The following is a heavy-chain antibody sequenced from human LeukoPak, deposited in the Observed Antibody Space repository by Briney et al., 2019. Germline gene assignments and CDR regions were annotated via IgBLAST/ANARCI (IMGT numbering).Heavy chain of an antibody. D-gene: IGHD6-19*01. CDR2: INHSGST. CDR3: ARYRRRAVAGTGFDY. CDR1: GGSFSGYY. J-gene: IGHJ4*02. Sequence: SETLSLTCAVYGGSFSGYYWSCIRQPPGKGLEWIREINHSGSTNYNPSLKSRVTISVDTSKNQFSLKLSSVTAADTAVYYCARYRRRAVAGTGFDYWGQGTLVTVSS. V-gene: IGHV4-34*01.